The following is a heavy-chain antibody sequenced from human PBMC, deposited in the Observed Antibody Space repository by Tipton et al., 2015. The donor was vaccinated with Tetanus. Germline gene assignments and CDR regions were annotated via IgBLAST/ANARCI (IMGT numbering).Heavy chain of an antibody. CDR1: GFTFSNYA. V-gene: IGHV3-23*01. CDR3: AKGRTVVGVGRRNINWFDP. Sequence: SLRLSCAASGFTFSNYAMNWVRQSPLRGLEWVSGISGSGDETHYADSVKGRFTISRDNSMNSVYLQMSSLRAEDTALYYCAKGRTVVGVGRRNINWFDPWGQGTLVTVSS. D-gene: IGHD2-8*01. CDR2: ISGSGDET. J-gene: IGHJ5*02.